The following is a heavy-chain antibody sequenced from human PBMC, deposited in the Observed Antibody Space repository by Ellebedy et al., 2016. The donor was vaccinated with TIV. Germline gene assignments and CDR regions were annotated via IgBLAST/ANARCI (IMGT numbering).Heavy chain of an antibody. D-gene: IGHD4-23*01. V-gene: IGHV4-59*01. Sequence: SETLSLACTVSGGSISSYYWNWIRQPPGKGREWIGYIYSSGRNNYNPSLKSRVTISVDTSKSQFSLRLSSVTAADTAVYYCARVDSDLVTVDKYHYYMDLWGKGTTVTVSS. CDR2: IYSSGRN. CDR3: ARVDSDLVTVDKYHYYMDL. J-gene: IGHJ6*03. CDR1: GGSISSYY.